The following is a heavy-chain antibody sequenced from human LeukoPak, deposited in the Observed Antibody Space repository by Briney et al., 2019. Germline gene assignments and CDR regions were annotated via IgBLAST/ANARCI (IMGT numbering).Heavy chain of an antibody. D-gene: IGHD2/OR15-2a*01. V-gene: IGHV4-4*07. Sequence: PSETLSLTCTVSGGSINTYYWSWIRQPAGKGLEWIGRIYSSGSTNYNPSLKSRVTMSVDTSKNQFSLKLTSVTAADTAVYYCARDSVVKGLYYFDYWGQGTLVTVSS. J-gene: IGHJ4*02. CDR2: IYSSGST. CDR1: GGSINTYY. CDR3: ARDSVVKGLYYFDY.